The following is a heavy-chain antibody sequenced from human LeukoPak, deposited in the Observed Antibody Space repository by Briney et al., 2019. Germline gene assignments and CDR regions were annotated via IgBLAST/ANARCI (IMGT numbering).Heavy chain of an antibody. Sequence: AASVKVSCKASGYTFTSYGICWVRQAPGQGLEWMGWISVYSGNTNYAQKLQGRVIMTTDTSTSTAYMELRSLRSDDTAVYYCARSSIIAAAGPYYFDYWGQGTLVTVSS. CDR2: ISVYSGNT. V-gene: IGHV1-18*01. CDR1: GYTFTSYG. J-gene: IGHJ4*02. D-gene: IGHD6-13*01. CDR3: ARSSIIAAAGPYYFDY.